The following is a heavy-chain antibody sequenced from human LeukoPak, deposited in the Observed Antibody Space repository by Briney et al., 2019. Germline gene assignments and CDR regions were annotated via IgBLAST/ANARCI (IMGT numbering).Heavy chain of an antibody. CDR3: AGHHPRNTVDF. CDR1: GGSMSPYY. D-gene: IGHD2/OR15-2a*01. V-gene: IGHV4-4*07. Sequence: SETLSLTCTVSGGSMSPYYWSWFRQSAGKGLEWIGRISTFLNTNYNPSLKSRVTVALDTSKNRLSLRLNSVTAADSAVYFCAGHHPRNTVDFWGQGTLVTVSS. J-gene: IGHJ4*02. CDR2: ISTFLNT.